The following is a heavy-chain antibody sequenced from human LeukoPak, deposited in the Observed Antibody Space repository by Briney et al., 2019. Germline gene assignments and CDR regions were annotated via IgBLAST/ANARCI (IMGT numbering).Heavy chain of an antibody. J-gene: IGHJ1*01. CDR2: IYYSGST. Sequence: SETLSLTCTVSGGSISSYYWSCIRQPPGKGLEWIGYIYYSGSTNYNPSLKSRVTISVDTSKNQFSLKLSSVTAADTAVYYCAREDYYGSGSYFLQHWGQGTLVTVSS. V-gene: IGHV4-59*08. CDR3: AREDYYGSGSYFLQH. D-gene: IGHD3-10*01. CDR1: GGSISSYY.